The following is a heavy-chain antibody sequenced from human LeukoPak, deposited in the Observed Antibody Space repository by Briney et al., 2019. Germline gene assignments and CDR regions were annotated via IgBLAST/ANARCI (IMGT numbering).Heavy chain of an antibody. CDR1: GGSFSGYY. J-gene: IGHJ4*02. CDR3: ARGFQSIAARRGTGLNY. Sequence: PSETPSLTCAVYGGSFSGYYWSWIRQPPGKGLEWIGEINHSGSTNYNPSLKSRVTISVDTSKNQFSLKLSSVTAADTAVYYCARGFQSIAARRGTGLNYWGQGTLVTVSS. V-gene: IGHV4-34*01. CDR2: INHSGST. D-gene: IGHD6-6*01.